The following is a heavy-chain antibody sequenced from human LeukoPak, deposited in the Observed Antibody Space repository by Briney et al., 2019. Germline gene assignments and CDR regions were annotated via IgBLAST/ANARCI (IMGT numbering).Heavy chain of an antibody. CDR1: GYTFTGYY. CDR3: ARGYYYDSSGYYEGGLVY. J-gene: IGHJ4*02. CDR2: INPNSGGT. D-gene: IGHD3-22*01. Sequence: VSVKVSCKASGYTFTGYYMHWVRQAPGQGLEWMGWINPNSGGTNYAQKFQGRVTMTRDTSISTAYMELSRLRSDDTAVYYCARGYYYDSSGYYEGGLVYWGQGTLVTVSS. V-gene: IGHV1-2*02.